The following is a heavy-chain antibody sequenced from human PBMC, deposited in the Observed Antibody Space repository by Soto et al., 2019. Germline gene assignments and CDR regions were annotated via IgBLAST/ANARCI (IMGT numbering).Heavy chain of an antibody. CDR1: GFTFSNAW. CDR3: TLAYCTNGVCPVDY. Sequence: TGGSLRLSCAASGFTFSNAWMSWVRQAPGKGLEWVGRIKSKTDGGTTDYAAPVKGRFTISRDDSKNTLYLQMNSLKTEDTAVYYCTLAYCTNGVCPVDYWGQGTLVTVSS. V-gene: IGHV3-15*01. CDR2: IKSKTDGGTT. D-gene: IGHD2-8*01. J-gene: IGHJ4*02.